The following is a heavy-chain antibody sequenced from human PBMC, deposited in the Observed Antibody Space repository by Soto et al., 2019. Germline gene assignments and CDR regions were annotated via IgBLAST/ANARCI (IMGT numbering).Heavy chain of an antibody. CDR3: ESEGNIWDY. V-gene: IGHV3-7*05. CDR2: IKQDGSEK. Sequence: EVQLVESGGGLVQPGGSLRLSCAASGFTFSSYWMSWVRQAPGKGLEWVANIKQDGSEKYYVDSVKGRFTISRDNAQNSLYMQMNSLSAEDTAVYYCESEGNIWDYWGQGNMVTVSS. CDR1: GFTFSSYW. D-gene: IGHD3-10*01. J-gene: IGHJ4*02.